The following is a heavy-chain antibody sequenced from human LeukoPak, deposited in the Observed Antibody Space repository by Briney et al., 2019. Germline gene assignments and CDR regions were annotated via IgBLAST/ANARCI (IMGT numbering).Heavy chain of an antibody. J-gene: IGHJ3*02. CDR1: GGSLSSRTYY. CDR2: IYYTGSN. D-gene: IGHD2/OR15-2a*01. Sequence: SETLSLTCTVSGGSLSSRTYYWGWIRQPPGKGLEWLGSIYYTGSNFYNPSLKSRVTISVDTSKNQFSMKLSSVTAADAAVYFCAREWTTWGAFDIWGQGTMVTVSS. CDR3: AREWTTWGAFDI. V-gene: IGHV4-39*07.